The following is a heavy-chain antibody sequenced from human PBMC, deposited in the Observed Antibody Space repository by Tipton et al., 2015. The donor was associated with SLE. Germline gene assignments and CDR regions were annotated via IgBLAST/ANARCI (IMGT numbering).Heavy chain of an antibody. CDR2: ISWNSGSI. J-gene: IGHJ3*02. CDR3: AKVRRGGKNKDAFDI. D-gene: IGHD2/OR15-2a*01. CDR1: GFTFDDYA. V-gene: IGHV3-9*01. Sequence: RSLRLSCAASGFTFDDYAMHWVRQAPGKGLEWVSGISWNSGSIGYADSVKGRFTISRDNAKNSLYLQMNSLRAEDTALYYCAKVRRGGKNKDAFDIWGQGTMVTVSS.